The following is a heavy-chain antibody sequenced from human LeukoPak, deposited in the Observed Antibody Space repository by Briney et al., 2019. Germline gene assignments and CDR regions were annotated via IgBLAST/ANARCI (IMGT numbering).Heavy chain of an antibody. CDR3: ARVGYSGYDPSYYFDY. D-gene: IGHD5-12*01. CDR1: GYTFTSYG. V-gene: IGHV1-18*01. Sequence: ASVKVSCKASGYTFTSYGISWVRQAPGQGLGWMGWISAYNGNTNYAQKLQGRVTMTTDTSTSTAYMELRSLRSDDTAVYYCARVGYSGYDPSYYFDYWGQGTLVTVSS. CDR2: ISAYNGNT. J-gene: IGHJ4*02.